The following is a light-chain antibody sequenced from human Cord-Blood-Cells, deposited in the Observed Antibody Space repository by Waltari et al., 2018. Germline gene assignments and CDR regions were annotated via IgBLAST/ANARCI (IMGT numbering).Light chain of an antibody. CDR3: SAWDDSLSGWV. J-gene: IGLJ3*02. Sequence: QSVLTQPPSASGTPGQRVTISCSGSSSNLGSNYVYWYPQLPGTAPKLLICWNNQRRSGVPDRFSRSKSGTSASLASRGVRSEGEAEYYCSAWDDSLSGWVFGGGTKLTV. CDR2: WNN. CDR1: SSNLGSNY. V-gene: IGLV1-47*01.